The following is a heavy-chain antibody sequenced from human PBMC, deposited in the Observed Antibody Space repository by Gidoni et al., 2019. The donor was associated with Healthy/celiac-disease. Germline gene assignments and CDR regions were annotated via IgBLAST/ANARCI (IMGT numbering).Heavy chain of an antibody. Sequence: EVQLVESGGGLVQPGGSLRLSCSASGFPFSSYAMHWVRQAPGKGLEYVSAISSNGGSTYYADSVKGRFTISRDNSKNTLYLQMSSLRAEDTAVYYCVKDHLKRRVPAAPGGFDPWGQGTLVTVSS. D-gene: IGHD2-2*01. J-gene: IGHJ5*02. CDR1: GFPFSSYA. V-gene: IGHV3-64D*06. CDR2: ISSNGGST. CDR3: VKDHLKRRVPAAPGGFDP.